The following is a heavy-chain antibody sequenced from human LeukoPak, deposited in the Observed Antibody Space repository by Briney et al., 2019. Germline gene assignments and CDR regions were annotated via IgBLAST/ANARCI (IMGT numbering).Heavy chain of an antibody. CDR1: GGTFSSYA. D-gene: IGHD3-9*01. CDR3: ARGIRYFDWVAFDI. J-gene: IGHJ3*02. Sequence: VPSVKVSCKASGGTFSSYAISWVRQAPGQGLEWMGGIIPIFGTANYAQKFQGRVTITADESTSTAYMELSSLRSEDTAVYYCARGIRYFDWVAFDIWGQGTMVTVSS. V-gene: IGHV1-69*13. CDR2: IIPIFGTA.